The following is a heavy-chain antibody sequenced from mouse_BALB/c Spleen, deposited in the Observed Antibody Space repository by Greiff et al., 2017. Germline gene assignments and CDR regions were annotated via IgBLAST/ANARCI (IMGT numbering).Heavy chain of an antibody. CDR1: GFAFSSYD. CDR2: ISSGDGNT. V-gene: IGHV5-12-1*01. Sequence: EVKLVESGGGLVKPGGSLKLSCAASGFAFSSYDMSWVRQTPEKRLEWVAYISSGDGNTYYPDTVKGRFTISRDNAKKILYLQMSSLKSEDTAMYYCARRGYDGYSYWFFDVWGAGTTVTVSS. D-gene: IGHD2-3*01. J-gene: IGHJ1*01. CDR3: ARRGYDGYSYWFFDV.